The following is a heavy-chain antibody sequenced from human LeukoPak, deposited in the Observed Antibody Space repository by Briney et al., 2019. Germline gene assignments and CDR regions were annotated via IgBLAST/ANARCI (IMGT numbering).Heavy chain of an antibody. V-gene: IGHV5-51*01. D-gene: IGHD3-22*01. CDR1: GYSFSSYW. CDR3: ARLQGITMITVIIGYFEF. J-gene: IGHJ3*01. Sequence: GESLKISSKGSGYSFSSYWIGWVRHMPGKGLEWMGIMFPGGSDTRYSPSFQGQVTISADKSISTAYLQWSGLKASDTAMYYCARLQGITMITVIIGYFEFWGQGTMVTVSS. CDR2: MFPGGSDT.